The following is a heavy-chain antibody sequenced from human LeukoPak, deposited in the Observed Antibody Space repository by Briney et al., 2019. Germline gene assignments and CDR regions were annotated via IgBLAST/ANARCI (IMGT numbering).Heavy chain of an antibody. CDR2: IYHSGST. J-gene: IGHJ4*02. CDR3: ARDIANMGIAAAGEFDY. D-gene: IGHD6-13*01. CDR1: GGSISSYY. V-gene: IGHV4-38-2*02. Sequence: PSETLSLTCTVSGGSISSYYWGWIRQPPGKGLEWIGSIYHSGSTYYNPSLKSRVTISVDTPKNQFSLKLSSVTAADTAVYYCARDIANMGIAAAGEFDYWGQGTLVTVSS.